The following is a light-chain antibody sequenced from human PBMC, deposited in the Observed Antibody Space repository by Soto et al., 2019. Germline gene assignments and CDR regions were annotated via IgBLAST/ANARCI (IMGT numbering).Light chain of an antibody. J-gene: IGKJ1*01. CDR1: ESIRTW. Sequence: DIQMAQSPSTLSASVGDRVTIACRASESIRTWLAWYQHKPGKAPKFLIYDVSSLESGVPSRFSGSGSGTEFTLTISSLQPDDFATYYCQHYNSYSEAFGQGTKVDI. CDR2: DVS. V-gene: IGKV1-5*01. CDR3: QHYNSYSEA.